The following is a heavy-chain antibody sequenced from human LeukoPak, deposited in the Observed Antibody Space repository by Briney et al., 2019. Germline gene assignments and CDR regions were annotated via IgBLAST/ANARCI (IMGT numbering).Heavy chain of an antibody. CDR3: AREQGGGSWYFQH. J-gene: IGHJ1*01. CDR2: ISAYNGNT. CDR1: GYTFTSYG. Sequence: GASVKVSCKASGYTFTSYGISWVRQAPGQGLEWMGWISAYNGNTNYAQKLQGRVTMPTATATSTAYMELRSLRSDDTDVYYCAREQGGGSWYFQHWGQGPLVTVS. D-gene: IGHD2-15*01. V-gene: IGHV1-18*04.